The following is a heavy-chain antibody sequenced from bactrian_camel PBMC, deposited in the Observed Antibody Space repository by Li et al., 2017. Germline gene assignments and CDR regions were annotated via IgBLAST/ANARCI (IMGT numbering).Heavy chain of an antibody. D-gene: IGHD3*01. CDR1: GFIFSSYD. Sequence: VQLVESGGGLVQPGESLRLSCAATGFIFSSYDISWFRQAPGKGREGVAWISGLGATNYATSMKGRFTISLDNAKNTVYLQMNSLKPEDTAVYYCAAPRLSAWNEYSGSLCVVDNYWGPGTQVTVS. V-gene: IGHV3S40*01. CDR2: ISGLGAT. J-gene: IGHJ4*01. CDR3: AAPRLSAWNEYSGSLCVVDNY.